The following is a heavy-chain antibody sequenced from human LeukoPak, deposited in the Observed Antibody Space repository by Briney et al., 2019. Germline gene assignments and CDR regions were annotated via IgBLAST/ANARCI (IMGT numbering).Heavy chain of an antibody. V-gene: IGHV4-59*12. J-gene: IGHJ4*02. CDR3: AREGASPNYGGNALDY. Sequence: SETLSLTCTVSGGSIGTYYWSWIRQSPGKGLEWIGYIYYSGSTNYNPSLKSRVTISLDTSRNQFSLSLSSVTAADTAVYYCAREGASPNYGGNALDYWGQGTLVTVSS. CDR2: IYYSGST. D-gene: IGHD4-23*01. CDR1: GGSIGTYY.